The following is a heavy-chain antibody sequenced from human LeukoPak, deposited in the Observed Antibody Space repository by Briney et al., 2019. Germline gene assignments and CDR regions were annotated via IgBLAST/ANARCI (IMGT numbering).Heavy chain of an antibody. J-gene: IGHJ3*02. CDR2: IYHSGST. Sequence: PSETLSLTCAVSGGSISSSNWWSWVRPPPGKGLEWIGEIYHSGSTNYNPSLKSRVTISVDKSKNQFSLKLSSVTAADTAVYYCANRRAYCGGDCYSGAFDIWGQGTMVTVSS. V-gene: IGHV4-4*02. CDR1: GGSISSSNW. D-gene: IGHD2-21*02. CDR3: ANRRAYCGGDCYSGAFDI.